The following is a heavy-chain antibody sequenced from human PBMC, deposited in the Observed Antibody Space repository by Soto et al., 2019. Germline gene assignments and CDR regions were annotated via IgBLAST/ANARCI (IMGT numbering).Heavy chain of an antibody. CDR2: ICSGSSTI. V-gene: IGHV3-48*01. Sequence: GGSQRLSCAASGFTFSSYSMNWVRQAPGKGLEWVSYICSGSSTIYYADSVKGRFTISRDNAKNPLYLQMNSLRAEDTAVYYCAKAIAARRAFDYWGQGNLVTVSS. CDR1: GFTFSSYS. D-gene: IGHD6-6*01. CDR3: AKAIAARRAFDY. J-gene: IGHJ4*02.